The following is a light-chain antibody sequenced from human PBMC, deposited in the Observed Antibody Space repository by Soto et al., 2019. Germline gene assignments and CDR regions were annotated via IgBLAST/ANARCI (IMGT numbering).Light chain of an antibody. Sequence: SVLTRRPSVSGSPGQSSTIRFAGSSMDVGSYNYVSWYQHHPGKAPKLMIYDVNNRPSGDSNRFSGYKSGNTASLTISGLQAEDEADYYCSSWTSAATYVFGSGTKVTGL. CDR3: SSWTSAATYV. J-gene: IGLJ1*01. CDR1: SMDVGSYNY. CDR2: DVN. V-gene: IGLV2-14*03.